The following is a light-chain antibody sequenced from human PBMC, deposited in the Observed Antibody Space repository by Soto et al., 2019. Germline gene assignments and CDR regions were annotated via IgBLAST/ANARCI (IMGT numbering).Light chain of an antibody. CDR1: QSISIN. CDR3: QQFRNWPWK. V-gene: IGKV3D-15*01. J-gene: IGKJ1*01. Sequence: EIVLTQSPGTLSVSPGDRVTLSCRASQSISINLAWYQHKPGQAPRLLIHGGSTRATGIPARISGSGSGTEFTLTISSLQSEDFAVYYCQQFRNWPWKFGQGTKVDIK. CDR2: GGS.